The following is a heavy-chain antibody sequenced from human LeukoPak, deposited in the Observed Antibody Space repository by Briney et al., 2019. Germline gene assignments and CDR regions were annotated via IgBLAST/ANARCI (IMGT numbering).Heavy chain of an antibody. J-gene: IGHJ4*02. CDR1: GGSFSDYY. CDR3: AREGVHCSSTSCYENFDY. CDR2: IYYSGST. Sequence: SETLSLTCAVYGGSFSDYYWSWIRQPPGKGLEWIGYIYYSGSTYYNPSLKSRVTISVDTSKNQFSLKLSSVTAADTAVYYCAREGVHCSSTSCYENFDYWGQGTLVTVSS. V-gene: IGHV4-30-4*08. D-gene: IGHD2-2*01.